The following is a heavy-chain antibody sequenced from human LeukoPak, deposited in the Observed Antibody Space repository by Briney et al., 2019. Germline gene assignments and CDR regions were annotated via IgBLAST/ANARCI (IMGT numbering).Heavy chain of an antibody. J-gene: IGHJ4*02. D-gene: IGHD6-19*01. Sequence: GGSLRLFCAASGFTFSSYAMSWVRQAPGKGLEWVSAISGSGGSTYYADSVKGRFTISRDNSKNTLYLQMNSLRAEDTAVYFCTTVGLSSGWLGLDYWGQGTLVTVSS. CDR3: TTVGLSSGWLGLDY. CDR1: GFTFSSYA. CDR2: ISGSGGST. V-gene: IGHV3-23*01.